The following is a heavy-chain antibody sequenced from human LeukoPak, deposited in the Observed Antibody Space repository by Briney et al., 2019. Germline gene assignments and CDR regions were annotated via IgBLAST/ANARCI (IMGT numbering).Heavy chain of an antibody. CDR1: GGSISSYY. CDR3: ARHGYSSSYDAFDI. J-gene: IGHJ3*02. Sequence: SETLSLTCTVSGGSISSYYWSWIRQPPGKGLEWIGYIYYSGSTNYNPSLKSRVTISVDTSKNQFSLQLSSVTAADTAVYYCARHGYSSSYDAFDIWGQGTMVTVSS. V-gene: IGHV4-59*08. CDR2: IYYSGST. D-gene: IGHD6-13*01.